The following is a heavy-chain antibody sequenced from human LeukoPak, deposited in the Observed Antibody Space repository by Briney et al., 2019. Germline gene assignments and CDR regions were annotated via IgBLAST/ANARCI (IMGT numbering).Heavy chain of an antibody. CDR1: GGSFSGYY. D-gene: IGHD2/OR15-2a*01. J-gene: IGHJ4*02. CDR3: ARVVCDYFSGCYFDY. V-gene: IGHV4-34*01. Sequence: SETLSLTCAVYGGSFSGYYWSWIRQPPGKGLEWIGEINHSGSTNYNPSLKSRVTISVDTSKNQFSLKLSSVTAADTAVYYCARVVCDYFSGCYFDYWGQGTLVTVAS. CDR2: INHSGST.